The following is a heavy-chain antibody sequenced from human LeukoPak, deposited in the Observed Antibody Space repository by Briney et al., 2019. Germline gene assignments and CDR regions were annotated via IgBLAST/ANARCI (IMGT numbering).Heavy chain of an antibody. J-gene: IGHJ4*02. CDR2: IYTSGST. V-gene: IGHV4-4*07. CDR1: DDSINTYY. D-gene: IGHD4-17*01. CDR3: ARVGDDGDPLDY. Sequence: SETLSLTCTVSDDSINTYYWSWTRHPAGKALEWIGHIYTSGSTNHHPSLKSRVTISVDTSKNQFSLKLSSVTAAGTAVYYWARVGDDGDPLDYWGQGTLVTVSS.